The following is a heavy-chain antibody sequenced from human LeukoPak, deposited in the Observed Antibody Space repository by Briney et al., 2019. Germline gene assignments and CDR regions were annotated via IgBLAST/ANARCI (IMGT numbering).Heavy chain of an antibody. CDR2: ISGSSSYI. CDR1: GFTFSSYS. V-gene: IGHV3-21*01. J-gene: IGHJ4*02. D-gene: IGHD5-24*01. Sequence: GGSLRLSCAASGFTFSSYSMNWVRQAPGKGLEWVSSISGSSSYINYADSVKGRFTISRDNAQNSLFLQLNSLRAEDTAIYYCTRVGYIDEGIDYWGQGTLVTVSS. CDR3: TRVGYIDEGIDY.